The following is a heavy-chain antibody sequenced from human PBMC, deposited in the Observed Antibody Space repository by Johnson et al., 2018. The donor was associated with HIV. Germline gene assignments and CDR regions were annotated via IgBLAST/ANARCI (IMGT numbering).Heavy chain of an antibody. J-gene: IGHJ3*02. CDR2: ISYDGSKK. Sequence: QVQLVESGGGVVQPGRSLRLSCAASGFTFSSYAMHWVRQAPGKGLEWVAVISYDGSKKYYADSVRGRFTISRDNSKNTLYLQMNSLRDEDPAVYYCARGEDYGGNFGALDIWGQGTMVTVSS. CDR1: GFTFSSYA. CDR3: ARGEDYGGNFGALDI. D-gene: IGHD4-23*01. V-gene: IGHV3-30-3*01.